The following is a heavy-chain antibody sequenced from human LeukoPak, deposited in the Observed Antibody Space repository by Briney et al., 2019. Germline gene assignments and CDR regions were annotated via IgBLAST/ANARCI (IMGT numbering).Heavy chain of an antibody. CDR2: IYYSGST. D-gene: IGHD3-22*01. Sequence: SETLSLTCTVSGGSISSYYWSWIRQPPGKGLEWIGYIYYSGSTNYNPSLKSRVTISVDTSKNQFSLKLSSVTAADTAVYYCASLDSSGYYVGYWGQGTLVTVSS. V-gene: IGHV4-59*01. CDR3: ASLDSSGYYVGY. CDR1: GGSISSYY. J-gene: IGHJ4*02.